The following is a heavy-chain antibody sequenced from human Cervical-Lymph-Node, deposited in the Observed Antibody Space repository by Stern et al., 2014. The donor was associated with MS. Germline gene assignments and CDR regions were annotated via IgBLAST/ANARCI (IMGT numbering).Heavy chain of an antibody. CDR3: ARVPPGPPTAHYLDL. J-gene: IGHJ4*02. V-gene: IGHV1-18*01. CDR1: GYTFSYYG. CDR2: VSGCSDTT. D-gene: IGHD6-25*01. Sequence: QVQLVQSGGEVKGPGASVKVSCKASGYTFSYYGLSWVRQAPGQGLEWMGWVSGCSDTTTYAQKFPGRVTMAPDTATSTASLAGQSLRSDDSAVYYCARVPPGPPTAHYLDLWGQGTLVTVSS.